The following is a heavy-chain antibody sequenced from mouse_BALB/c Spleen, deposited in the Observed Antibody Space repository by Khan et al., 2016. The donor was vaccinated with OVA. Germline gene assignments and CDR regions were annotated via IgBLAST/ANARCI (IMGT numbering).Heavy chain of an antibody. D-gene: IGHD1-1*01. Sequence: EVQLQQSGPELVKPGASVKISCKASGYSFTGYFMNWVMQSHGKSIEWIGRINPHIGETLYNQQLKGMATLTVDESSRTSHMEVRSLASEDAAVYYCARKNGSDFDYWGQGTTLTVSS. CDR3: ARKNGSDFDY. J-gene: IGHJ2*01. CDR1: GYSFTGYF. CDR2: INPHIGET. V-gene: IGHV1-20*02.